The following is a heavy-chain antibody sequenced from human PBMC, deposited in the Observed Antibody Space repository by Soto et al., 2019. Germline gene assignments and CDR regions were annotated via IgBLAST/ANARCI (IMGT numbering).Heavy chain of an antibody. J-gene: IGHJ6*02. Sequence: QVQLVESGGGVVQPGRALRLSCAASGFSVNTSGMHWVRQAPGKGLEWVAVIAFDGSQEFYGDSVRGRFTISRDNSKNTLFLPMKSLTPEDTAVYYCATTVRVTTYLYYCMDDWGQGTTVTVSS. CDR3: ATTVRVTTYLYYCMDD. V-gene: IGHV3-30*03. CDR1: GFSVNTSG. D-gene: IGHD3-10*01. CDR2: IAFDGSQE.